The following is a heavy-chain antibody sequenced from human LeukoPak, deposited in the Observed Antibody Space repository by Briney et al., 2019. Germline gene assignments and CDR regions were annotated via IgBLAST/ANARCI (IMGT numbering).Heavy chain of an antibody. CDR3: ARDLHYYGSGP. J-gene: IGHJ5*02. CDR2: ISGTSSYM. Sequence: GGSLRLSCAASGLTFSSSSMNWVRQAPGKGLDWVSGISGTSSYMYYGDSVKGRFTVSRDNAKNSLYLQMESLRVEDTAVYYCARDLHYYGSGPWGQGTLVTVSS. D-gene: IGHD3-10*01. CDR1: GLTFSSSS. V-gene: IGHV3-21*01.